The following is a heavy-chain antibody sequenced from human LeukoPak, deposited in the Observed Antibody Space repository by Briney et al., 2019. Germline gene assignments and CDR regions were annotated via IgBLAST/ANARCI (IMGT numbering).Heavy chain of an antibody. D-gene: IGHD3-22*01. CDR3: AKVPRSGYYYVSSN. J-gene: IGHJ4*02. CDR1: GGSFSGYY. V-gene: IGHV4-34*01. CDR2: INHSGST. Sequence: PSETLCLTCAVYGGSFSGYYWSWIRQPPGKGLEWVGEINHSGSTNYNPSLKSRVTISVDTSKNQFSLKLSSVTAADTAVYYCAKVPRSGYYYVSSNWGQGTLVTVSS.